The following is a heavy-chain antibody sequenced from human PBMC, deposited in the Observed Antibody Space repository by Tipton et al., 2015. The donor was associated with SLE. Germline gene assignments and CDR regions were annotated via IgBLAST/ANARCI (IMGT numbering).Heavy chain of an antibody. D-gene: IGHD3-3*01. J-gene: IGHJ3*02. CDR1: GASISSYY. CDR3: AREGDFWSGGDFDI. CDR2: IYYSGST. Sequence: TLSLTCTVSGASISSYYWSWIRQPPGKGLWWIGYIYYSGSTNYNPSLKSRVTISVDTSKNQFSLKLSSVTAADTAVYYCAREGDFWSGGDFDIWGQGTMVTVSS. V-gene: IGHV4-59*01.